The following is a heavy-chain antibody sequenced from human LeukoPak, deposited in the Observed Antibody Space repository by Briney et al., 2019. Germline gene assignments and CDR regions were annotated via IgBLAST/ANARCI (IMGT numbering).Heavy chain of an antibody. CDR3: ARKVLVPAATGADAFDV. D-gene: IGHD2-2*01. V-gene: IGHV3-33*01. CDR2: MYYDGRNK. CDR1: GFTLSHYG. J-gene: IGHJ3*01. Sequence: GGSLRLSCVASGFTLSHYGMHWVRQGPGKGLEWVAVMYYDGRNKYYADSVKGRFTISRDNSKNTLYLQINSLRAEDTAVFYCARKVLVPAATGADAFDVWGRGTMVIVSS.